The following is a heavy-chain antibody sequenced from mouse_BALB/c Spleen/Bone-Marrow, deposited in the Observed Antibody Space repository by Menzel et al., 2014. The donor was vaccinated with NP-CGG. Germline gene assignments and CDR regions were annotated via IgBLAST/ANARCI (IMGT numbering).Heavy chain of an antibody. D-gene: IGHD6-2*01. CDR1: GYALSSYW. Sequence: VQVVESGAALVRPGSSVKISCKASGYALSSYWMNWVKQRPGQGLEWIGQIYPGDGDTNYNGKFKGKATLTADKSSSTAYMQLSSLTSEDSAVYCCARQVVHDYGGQGTTLTVSS. J-gene: IGHJ2*01. CDR3: ARQVVHDY. V-gene: IGHV1-80*01. CDR2: IYPGDGDT.